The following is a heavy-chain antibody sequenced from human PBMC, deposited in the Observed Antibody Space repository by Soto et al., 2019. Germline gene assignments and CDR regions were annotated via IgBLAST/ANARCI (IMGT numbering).Heavy chain of an antibody. V-gene: IGHV3-23*01. CDR3: AKGGYYDSSGSIGPEYFQH. Sequence: GGSLRLSCAASGFTFSSYAMSWVRQAPGKGLEWVSAISGSGGSTYYADSVKGRFTISRDNSKNTLYLQMNSLRAEDTAVYYCAKGGYYDSSGSIGPEYFQHWGQGTLVTVSS. CDR1: GFTFSSYA. CDR2: ISGSGGST. D-gene: IGHD3-22*01. J-gene: IGHJ1*01.